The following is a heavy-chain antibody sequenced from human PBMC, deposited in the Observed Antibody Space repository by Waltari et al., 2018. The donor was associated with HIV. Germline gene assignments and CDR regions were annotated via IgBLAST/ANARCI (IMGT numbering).Heavy chain of an antibody. CDR1: GGSISSGGNY. V-gene: IGHV4-31*03. Sequence: QVQLQESGPGLVKPSQTLSLTCTVSGGSISSGGNYWSWIRQHPGKGLEWIGYIYYTVNTYSTPSRMRRITISVDTSKNQLSLSLSSVTAADMAVYYCARYCTSTSCYRGAFDIWGQGTLVTVSS. CDR2: IYYTVNT. J-gene: IGHJ3*02. CDR3: ARYCTSTSCYRGAFDI. D-gene: IGHD2-2*01.